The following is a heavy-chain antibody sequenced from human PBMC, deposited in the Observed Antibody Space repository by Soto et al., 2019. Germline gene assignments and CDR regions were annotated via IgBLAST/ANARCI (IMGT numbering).Heavy chain of an antibody. V-gene: IGHV1-3*05. Sequence: SGAEEKKPGASEKASCEASGYTFTSYAIHWVRQAPGQRLEWMGWINAGNGNTKYSQKFQGRVTITRDTSASTAYMELSSLRSEDTAVYYCARSIVVVTALDYWGQGTLVTVSS. J-gene: IGHJ4*02. CDR2: INAGNGNT. CDR1: GYTFTSYA. D-gene: IGHD2-21*02. CDR3: ARSIVVVTALDY.